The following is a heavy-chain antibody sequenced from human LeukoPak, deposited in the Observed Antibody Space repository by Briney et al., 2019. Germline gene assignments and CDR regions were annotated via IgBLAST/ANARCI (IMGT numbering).Heavy chain of an antibody. J-gene: IGHJ4*02. Sequence: PGGPLRLSCAASGLTFGSYGLHWVGRAPAKGLEWVALIWYDGSNKYYTDSVKGRLTISRDNSKNTLYLQMNSLRAEDTAVYYCAKNLNPFDSWGQGILVTVSS. CDR2: IWYDGSNK. V-gene: IGHV3-33*06. CDR3: AKNLNPFDS. CDR1: GLTFGSYG.